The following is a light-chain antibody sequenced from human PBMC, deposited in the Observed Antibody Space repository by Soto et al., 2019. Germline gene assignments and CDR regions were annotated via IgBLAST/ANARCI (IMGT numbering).Light chain of an antibody. CDR2: GAS. J-gene: IGKJ1*01. CDR3: QQYGSSSWT. Sequence: EIVWTQSPGTLSLSPGERATLSCRASQSVSSTYFAWYQQRFGQAPRLLIYGASSRATGIPDRFSGSGSGTDFTLTSSRLEPEDFAVYYCQQYGSSSWTFGQGTKVEIK. CDR1: QSVSSTY. V-gene: IGKV3-20*01.